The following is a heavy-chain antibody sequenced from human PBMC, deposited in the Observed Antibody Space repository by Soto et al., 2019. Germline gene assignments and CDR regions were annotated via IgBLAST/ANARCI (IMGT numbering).Heavy chain of an antibody. J-gene: IGHJ5*02. D-gene: IGHD3-3*01. CDR3: ARVTYYDFWSDNWFDP. V-gene: IGHV3-48*02. Sequence: GGSLRLSCAASGFTFSSYSMNWVRQAPGKGLEWVSYISSSSSTIYYADSVKGRFTISRDNAKNSLYLQMNSLRDEDTAVYYCARVTYYDFWSDNWFDPWGQGTLVTVSS. CDR1: GFTFSSYS. CDR2: ISSSSSTI.